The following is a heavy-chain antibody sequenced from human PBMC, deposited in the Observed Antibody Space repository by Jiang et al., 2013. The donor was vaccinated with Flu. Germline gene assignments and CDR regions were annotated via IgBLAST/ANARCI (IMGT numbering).Heavy chain of an antibody. CDR1: GGSISSGSYY. CDR2: IYTSGST. D-gene: IGHD5-18*01. CDR3: ARDLVVGIQLGYGMDV. V-gene: IGHV4-61*02. J-gene: IGHJ6*02. Sequence: PGLVKPSQTLSLTCTVSGGSISSGSYYWSWIRQPAGKGLEWIGRIYTSGSTNYNPSLKSRVTISVDTSKNQFSLKLSSVTAADTAVYYCARDLVVGIQLGYGMDVWGQGTTVTVSS.